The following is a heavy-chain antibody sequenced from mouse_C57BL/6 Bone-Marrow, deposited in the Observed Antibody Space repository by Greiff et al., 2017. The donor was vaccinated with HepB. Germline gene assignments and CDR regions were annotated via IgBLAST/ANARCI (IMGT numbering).Heavy chain of an antibody. V-gene: IGHV1-9*01. CDR2: ILPGSGST. J-gene: IGHJ3*01. CDR3: AREGFYYGSSAWFAY. D-gene: IGHD1-1*01. Sequence: QVQLQQSGAELMKPGASVKLSCKATGYTFTGYWIEWVKQRPGHGLEWIGEILPGSGSTNYNEKFKGKATFTADTSSNTAYMQLSSLTTEDSDIYYCAREGFYYGSSAWFAYWGQGTLVTVSA. CDR1: GYTFTGYW.